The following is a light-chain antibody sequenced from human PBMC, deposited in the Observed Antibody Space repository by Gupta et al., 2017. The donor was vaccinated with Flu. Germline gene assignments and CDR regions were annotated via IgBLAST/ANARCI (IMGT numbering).Light chain of an antibody. CDR1: KSDIVGDNF. CDR3: QSYASTTAYV. J-gene: IGLJ1*01. V-gene: IGLV2-14*03. CDR2: EDT. Sequence: QFALTQPASVSAAPAQSITISGTASKSDIVGDNFVSWYQQQPGKAPKLMIYEDTKRPSGISDRFSGSNSGNTASLTISGIQAVDEADYYCQSYASTTAYVFGSGTKLTVL.